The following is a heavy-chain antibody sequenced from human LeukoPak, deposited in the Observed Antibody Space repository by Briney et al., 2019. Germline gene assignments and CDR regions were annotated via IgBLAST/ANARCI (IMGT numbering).Heavy chain of an antibody. CDR3: ARGYEYYDSCGYGY. Sequence: SETLSLTCAVYGGSFSGYYWSWIRQPLGKGLEWIGEIDHSGSTNYNPSLKSRVTISVDTSKNQFSLKLSSVTAADTAVYYCARGYEYYDSCGYGYWGQGTLVTVSS. CDR1: GGSFSGYY. CDR2: IDHSGST. V-gene: IGHV4-34*01. J-gene: IGHJ4*02. D-gene: IGHD3-22*01.